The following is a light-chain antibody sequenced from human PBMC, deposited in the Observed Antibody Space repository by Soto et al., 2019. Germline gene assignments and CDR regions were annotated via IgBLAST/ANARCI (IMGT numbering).Light chain of an antibody. CDR2: FAS. J-gene: IGKJ1*01. CDR1: QGIGDR. CDR3: LHTYSFPRT. V-gene: IGKV1-12*01. Sequence: DIQMTQSPSSVSASVGDRVTLTCRASQGIGDRLAWYQQKPGKVPQLLIYFASTVGSGVPSRFSGSGSATDFILTINTLQVDDFATYYCLHTYSFPRTFGQGTKVDIK.